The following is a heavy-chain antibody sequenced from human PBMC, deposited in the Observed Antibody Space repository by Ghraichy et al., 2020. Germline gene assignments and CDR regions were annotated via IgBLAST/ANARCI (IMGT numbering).Heavy chain of an antibody. CDR3: ARRAVGGPYFDS. CDR2: INPANSNT. J-gene: IGHJ4*02. D-gene: IGHD4-23*01. V-gene: IGHV1-46*01. CDR1: GYTFTSYY. Sequence: ASVKVSCKASGYTFTSYYLQWVRQAPGQKFEWMGIINPANSNTNYAQRFQGRVAMTSDTSTGTVYMDLSSLISEDTAVYYCARRAVGGPYFDSWGQGTLVTVSS.